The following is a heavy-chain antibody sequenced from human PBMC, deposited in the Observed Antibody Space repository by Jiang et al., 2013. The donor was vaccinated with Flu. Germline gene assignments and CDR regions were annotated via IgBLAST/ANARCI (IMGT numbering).Heavy chain of an antibody. CDR2: IRNKGNSYTR. D-gene: IGHD3-10*01. J-gene: IGHJ2*01. V-gene: IGHV3-72*01. Sequence: GLVQPGGSLRLSCAASGFTFSDHYMDWVRQAPGKGLEWVGRIRNKGNSYTREYAASVKGSFTISRDDSKNTLYLEMNSLKTEDTAVYYCARARGYWYFDLWGRGTLVTVSS. CDR1: GFTFSDHY. CDR3: ARARGYWYFDL.